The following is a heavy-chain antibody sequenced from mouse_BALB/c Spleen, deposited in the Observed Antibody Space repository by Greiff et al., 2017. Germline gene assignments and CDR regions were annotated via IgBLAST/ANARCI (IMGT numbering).Heavy chain of an antibody. CDR1: GYSFTGYY. V-gene: IGHV1-31*01. CDR3: AREGEYYYAMDY. CDR2: INPYNGAT. J-gene: IGHJ4*01. Sequence: EVQLQQSGPELVKPGASVKISCKASGYSFTGYYMHWVKQSHVKSLEWIGRINPYNGATSYNQNFKDKASLTVDKSSSTAYMELHSLTSEDSAVYYCAREGEYYYAMDYWGQGTSVTVSS.